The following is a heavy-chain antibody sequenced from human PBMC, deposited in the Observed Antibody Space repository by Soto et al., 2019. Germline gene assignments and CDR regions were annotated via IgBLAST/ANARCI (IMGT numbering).Heavy chain of an antibody. CDR3: AREKSDLELFNWLDP. D-gene: IGHD1-1*01. CDR2: IDPRDSYT. J-gene: IGHJ5*02. V-gene: IGHV5-10-1*01. CDR1: GYSFTTYW. Sequence: GESLKISCEASGYSFTTYWISWVRQMPGKGLEWMGAIDPRDSYTKYSPSFQGHVTISVDKSISTAYLQWNSLKASDTAIYYCAREKSDLELFNWLDPWGQGTLVTVSS.